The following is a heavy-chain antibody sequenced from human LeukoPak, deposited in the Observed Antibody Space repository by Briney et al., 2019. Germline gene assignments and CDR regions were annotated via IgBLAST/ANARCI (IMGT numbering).Heavy chain of an antibody. J-gene: IGHJ3*02. CDR1: GFTFSSYA. CDR3: ARDSSGGFDI. D-gene: IGHD3-22*01. Sequence: PGGSLRLSCAASGFTFSSYAMHWVRQAPGKGLEYVSAISSNGGSTYYANSVKGRSTISRDNSKNTLYLQMGSLRAEDMAVYYCARDSSGGFDIWGQGTMVTVSS. V-gene: IGHV3-64*01. CDR2: ISSNGGST.